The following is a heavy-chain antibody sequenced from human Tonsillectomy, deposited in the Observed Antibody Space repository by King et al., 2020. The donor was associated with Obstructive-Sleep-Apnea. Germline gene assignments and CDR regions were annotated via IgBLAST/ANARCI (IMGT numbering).Heavy chain of an antibody. CDR1: VFTFDDYS. D-gene: IGHD6-13*01. CDR2: ISWNSGSI. V-gene: IGHV3-9*01. Sequence: VQLVESGGDLVQPGRSLRLSCAASVFTFDDYSMHWVRQDPGNGLEWVSGISWNSGSIGYADSVKGRVNISRDNAKNSLYLQMNSLRAEDTALYYCARGSNSCYLGYWGQGTLVTVSS. CDR3: ARGSNSCYLGY. J-gene: IGHJ4*02.